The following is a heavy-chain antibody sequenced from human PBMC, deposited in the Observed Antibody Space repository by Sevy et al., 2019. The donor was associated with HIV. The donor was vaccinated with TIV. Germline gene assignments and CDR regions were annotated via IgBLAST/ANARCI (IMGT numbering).Heavy chain of an antibody. J-gene: IGHJ6*02. Sequence: GGSLRLSCAASGFTVSSNYMSWVRQAPGKGLEWVSVIYSGGSTYYADSVKGRFPISRDNSRNTLYLQMNSLRAEDTAVYYCARDYRIQLWSHNYGMDVWGQGTTVTVSS. CDR1: GFTVSSNY. CDR2: IYSGGST. D-gene: IGHD5-18*01. CDR3: ARDYRIQLWSHNYGMDV. V-gene: IGHV3-53*01.